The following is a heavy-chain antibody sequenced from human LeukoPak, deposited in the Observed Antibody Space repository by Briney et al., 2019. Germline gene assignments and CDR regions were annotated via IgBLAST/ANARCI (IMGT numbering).Heavy chain of an antibody. D-gene: IGHD3-3*01. V-gene: IGHV4-34*01. J-gene: IGHJ4*02. CDR2: INRSGST. CDR3: ARAYYDFWGGYQFDY. CDR1: GGSFSGYY. Sequence: PSETLSLTCAVYGGSFSGYYWSWIRQPPGKGLEWIGEINRSGSTNYNPSLKSRVTISVDTSKNQFSLKLSSVTAADTAVYYCARAYYDFWGGYQFDYWGQGTLVTVSS.